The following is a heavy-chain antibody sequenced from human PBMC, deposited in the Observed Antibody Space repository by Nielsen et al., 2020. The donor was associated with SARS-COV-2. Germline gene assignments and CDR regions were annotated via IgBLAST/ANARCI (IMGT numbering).Heavy chain of an antibody. Sequence: ASVQVSCKASGYTFTSYDINWVRQATAQGLEWMGWMNPNSGNTGYAQKFQGRVTMTRNTSISTAYMELSSLRSEDTAVYYCARGRYCSSTSCKSAVDYWGQGTLVTVSS. V-gene: IGHV1-8*01. CDR3: ARGRYCSSTSCKSAVDY. J-gene: IGHJ4*02. CDR2: MNPNSGNT. CDR1: GYTFTSYD. D-gene: IGHD2-2*01.